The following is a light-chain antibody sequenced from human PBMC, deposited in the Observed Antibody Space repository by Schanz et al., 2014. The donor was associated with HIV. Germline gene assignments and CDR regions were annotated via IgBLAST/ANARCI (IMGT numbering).Light chain of an antibody. V-gene: IGKV1-9*01. Sequence: IQLTQSPSSLSASVGDRVTITCRASQGISSYLAWYQQKPGKAPNLLIFATSTLQSGVPSRFSGSGSGTEFTLTINSLQPEDFATYYCQQYSSYSPTFGQGTKVEV. J-gene: IGKJ1*01. CDR1: QGISSY. CDR3: QQYSSYSPT. CDR2: ATS.